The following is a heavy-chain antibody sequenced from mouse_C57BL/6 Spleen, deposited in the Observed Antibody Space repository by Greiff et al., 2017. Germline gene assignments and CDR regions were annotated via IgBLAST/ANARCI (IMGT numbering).Heavy chain of an antibody. CDR1: GYTFTSYW. D-gene: IGHD2-4*01. J-gene: IGHJ3*01. Sequence: QVHVKQSGAELAKPGASVKLSCKASGYTFTSYWMHWVKQRPGQGLEWIGYINPSSGYTKYNQKFKDKATLTADKSSSTAYMQLSSLTYEDSAVYYCARTEDYDGFPFAYWGQGTLVTVSA. CDR3: ARTEDYDGFPFAY. V-gene: IGHV1-7*01. CDR2: INPSSGYT.